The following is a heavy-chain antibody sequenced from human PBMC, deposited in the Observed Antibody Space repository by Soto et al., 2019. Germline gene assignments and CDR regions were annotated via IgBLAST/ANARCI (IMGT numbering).Heavy chain of an antibody. CDR3: AGGTDYRWVL. Sequence: SETLSLTCGVSDGFITNTHYWWSWVRQPPGKGLEWIGELHHSGSTNYNPSRRSRVTMSVDTSKNQFSLKLNSLTAADAAVYYCAGGTDYRWVLWGQGTTVTVSS. V-gene: IGHV4-4*02. CDR1: DGFITNTHYW. J-gene: IGHJ6*02. CDR2: LHHSGST. D-gene: IGHD4-4*01.